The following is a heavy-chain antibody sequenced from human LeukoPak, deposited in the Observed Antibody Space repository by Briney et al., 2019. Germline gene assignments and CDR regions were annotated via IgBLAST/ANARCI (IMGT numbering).Heavy chain of an antibody. V-gene: IGHV4-30-4*01. D-gene: IGHD3-22*01. J-gene: IGHJ5*02. CDR3: ARPYYYDSRIDP. CDR1: GGSISSGDYY. CDR2: TYYSGST. Sequence: PSETLSLTCTVSGGSISSGDYYWSWIRQPPGKGLEWIGYTYYSGSTYYNPSLKNRVSISVDTSKNQFSLNLSSVTAADTVVYYCARPYYYDSRIDPWGQGTLVTVSS.